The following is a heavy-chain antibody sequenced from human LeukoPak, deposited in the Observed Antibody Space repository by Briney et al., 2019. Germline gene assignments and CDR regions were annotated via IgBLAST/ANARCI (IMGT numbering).Heavy chain of an antibody. CDR1: GYIFTDYY. D-gene: IGHD5-12*01. J-gene: IGHJ5*02. Sequence: ASVKVSCKASGYIFTDYYMHWVRQAPGQELGWMGRINPNSGGTNYAQKFQGRVTMTRNTSISTAYMELSSLRSEDTAVYYCARNIVATGPPGEDFWFDPWGQGTLVTVSS. CDR3: ARNIVATGPPGEDFWFDP. CDR2: INPNSGGT. V-gene: IGHV1/OR15-1*04.